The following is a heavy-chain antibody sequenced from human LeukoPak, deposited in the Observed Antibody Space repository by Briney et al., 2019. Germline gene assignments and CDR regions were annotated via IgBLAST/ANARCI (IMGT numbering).Heavy chain of an antibody. CDR3: ARGSSAAGIGQ. J-gene: IGHJ4*02. CDR1: GGSFSGYY. Sequence: SETLSLTCAVYGGSFSGYYWSWIRQPPGKGLEWIGEINHSGSTNYNPSLKSRVTISVDTSKNQFSLKLSSVTAADTAVYYCARGSSAAGIGQWGQGTLVTVSS. D-gene: IGHD6-13*01. V-gene: IGHV4-34*01. CDR2: INHSGST.